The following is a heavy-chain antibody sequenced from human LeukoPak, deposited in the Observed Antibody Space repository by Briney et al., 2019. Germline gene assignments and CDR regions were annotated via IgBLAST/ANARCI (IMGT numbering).Heavy chain of an antibody. V-gene: IGHV5-51*01. Sequence: GESVKISCKGSVYRFSNYCIGWVRQMSGKGLEWMGIIYPDDSDTKYSPSFQGQVTMSADKSISTAYLQWSSLKASDTAMYYCVRQGYDSSGYYFWDIWGQGKMVIVSS. J-gene: IGHJ3*02. CDR2: IYPDDSDT. D-gene: IGHD3-22*01. CDR1: VYRFSNYC. CDR3: VRQGYDSSGYYFWDI.